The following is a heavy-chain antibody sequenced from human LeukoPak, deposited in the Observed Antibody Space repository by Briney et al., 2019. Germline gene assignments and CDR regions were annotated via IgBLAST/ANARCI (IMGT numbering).Heavy chain of an antibody. V-gene: IGHV1-2*02. D-gene: IGHD6-6*01. CDR3: ARARSSIAAFFDY. CDR2: INPNSGGT. Sequence: GASVKVSCKASGYTFTGYYMHWVRQAPGQGLEWMGWINPNSGGTNYAQKFQGRVTMTRDTSISTAYMELSRLRSDDTAEYYCARARSSIAAFFDYWGQGTLVTVSS. J-gene: IGHJ4*02. CDR1: GYTFTGYY.